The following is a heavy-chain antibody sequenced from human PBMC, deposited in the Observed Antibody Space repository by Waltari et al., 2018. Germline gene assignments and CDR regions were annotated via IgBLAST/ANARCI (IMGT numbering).Heavy chain of an antibody. D-gene: IGHD2-8*01. J-gene: IGHJ6*02. CDR1: GGSFRGYY. CDR3: VRLEDCTCPGVNCYSGDSFAMDV. Sequence: QVQLQQWGAGLLQPSETLSLTCAVYGGSFRGYYWGWVRQPPGKGLEWIGEINHNGNINRNPSLRSRVTMLVDTATGQLSLICNSVTAADTAVYYFVRLEDCTCPGVNCYSGDSFAMDVWGQGTTVTVSS. V-gene: IGHV4-34*02. CDR2: INHNGNI.